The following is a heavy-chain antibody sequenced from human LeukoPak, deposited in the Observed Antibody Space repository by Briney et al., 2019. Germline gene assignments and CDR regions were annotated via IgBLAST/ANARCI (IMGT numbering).Heavy chain of an antibody. CDR1: GGSISSGGYY. J-gene: IGHJ5*02. CDR3: ARSDYDFWSGYYSNWFDP. V-gene: IGHV4-31*03. CDR2: IYYSGRT. Sequence: PSETLSLTCTVSGGSISSGGYYWSWIRQHPGKGLEWIGYIYYSGRTYYNPSLKSRVTISVDTSKNQFSLKLSSVTAADTAVYYCARSDYDFWSGYYSNWFDPWGQGTLVTVSS. D-gene: IGHD3-3*01.